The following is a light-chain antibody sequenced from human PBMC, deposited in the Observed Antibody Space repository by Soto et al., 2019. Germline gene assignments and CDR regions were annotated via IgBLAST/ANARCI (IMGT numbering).Light chain of an antibody. CDR1: ISDVSGYNF. V-gene: IGLV2-14*03. CDR3: SSYTSSNTYV. Sequence: QSALPQPASVSGSPGQSITISCTGTISDVSGYNFVSWYQQYPGKAPKLMIYDVSNRPSGVSNRFSGSKSGNTASLTISGLQAEDEADYYCSSYTSSNTYVFGAGTKVTVL. CDR2: DVS. J-gene: IGLJ1*01.